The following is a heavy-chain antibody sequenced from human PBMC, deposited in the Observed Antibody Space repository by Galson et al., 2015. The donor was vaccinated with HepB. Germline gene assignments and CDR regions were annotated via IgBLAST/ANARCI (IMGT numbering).Heavy chain of an antibody. CDR1: GFTVSSNY. J-gene: IGHJ4*02. D-gene: IGHD6-13*01. Sequence: SLRLSCAASGFTVSSNYMSWVRQAPGKGLEWVSVIYSGGSTYYADSVKGRFTISRDNSKNTLYLQMNSLRAEDTAVYYCARARRSSKLTFDYWGQGTLVTVSS. CDR2: IYSGGST. CDR3: ARARRSSKLTFDY. V-gene: IGHV3-66*01.